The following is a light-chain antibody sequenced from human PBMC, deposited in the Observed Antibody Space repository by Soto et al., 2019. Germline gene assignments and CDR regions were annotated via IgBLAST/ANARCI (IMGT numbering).Light chain of an antibody. CDR2: GAS. CDR1: QSVGSTY. CDR3: QQYDYWPFT. Sequence: EIVLTQSPGTLSLSPGERATLSCRASQSVGSTYLAWYQQKPGQAHRLLIYGASSRATGIPDRFSGSGSGTDFTLTISRLEPEDSAVYYCQQYDYWPFTFGQGTKLEI. V-gene: IGKV3-20*01. J-gene: IGKJ2*01.